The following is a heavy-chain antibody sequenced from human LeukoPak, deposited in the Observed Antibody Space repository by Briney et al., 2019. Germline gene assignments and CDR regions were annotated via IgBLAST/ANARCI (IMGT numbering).Heavy chain of an antibody. CDR3: ARDSTGDYDY. J-gene: IGHJ4*02. D-gene: IGHD1-14*01. V-gene: IGHV4-4*07. CDR2: IYTSGIS. Sequence: SETLSLTCTVSGGSISSYYWNWIRQPAGKGLEWIGHIYTSGISNYNPALKSRVSMSVDTSKNQFSLKLRSVTAADTGVYYCARDSTGDYDYWGQGTLVTVSS. CDR1: GGSISSYY.